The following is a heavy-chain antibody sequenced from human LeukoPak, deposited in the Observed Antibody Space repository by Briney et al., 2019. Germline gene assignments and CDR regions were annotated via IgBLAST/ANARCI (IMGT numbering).Heavy chain of an antibody. Sequence: SETLSLTCVVSGASFSGYYWSWIRQSPGKGLEWIGEIDHGGSSNYNMSLKSRVTISLDTSKNQFSLKVNSVTAADTAVYYCAGRMTWYGGDAFDIWGQGTMVTVSS. CDR1: GASFSGYY. CDR2: IDHGGSS. CDR3: AGRMTWYGGDAFDI. V-gene: IGHV4-34*01. J-gene: IGHJ3*02. D-gene: IGHD6-13*01.